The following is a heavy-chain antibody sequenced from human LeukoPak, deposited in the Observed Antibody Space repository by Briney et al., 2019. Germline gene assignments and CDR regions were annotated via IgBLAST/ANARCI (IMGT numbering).Heavy chain of an antibody. V-gene: IGHV3-21*01. CDR1: GFTFSRYW. CDR3: ARQRVGSSFDY. Sequence: GGSLRLSCVASGFTFSRYWMSWVRQAPGKGLEWVSSISSSSSYIYYADSVKGRFTISRDNAKNSLYLQMNSLRAEDTAVYYCARQRVGSSFDYWGQGTLVTVSS. J-gene: IGHJ4*02. D-gene: IGHD1-26*01. CDR2: ISSSSSYI.